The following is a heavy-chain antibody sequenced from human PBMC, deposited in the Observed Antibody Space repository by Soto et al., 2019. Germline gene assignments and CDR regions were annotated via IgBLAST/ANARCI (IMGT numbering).Heavy chain of an antibody. CDR2: ISSSSSYI. J-gene: IGHJ5*02. CDR3: AREGITMVRGVISVP. V-gene: IGHV3-21*01. Sequence: LRLSCAASGFTFSSYSMNWVRQAPGKGLEWVSSISSSSSYIYYADSVKGRFTISRDNAKNSLYLQMNSLRAEDTAVYYCAREGITMVRGVISVPWGQGTLVTVSS. D-gene: IGHD3-10*01. CDR1: GFTFSSYS.